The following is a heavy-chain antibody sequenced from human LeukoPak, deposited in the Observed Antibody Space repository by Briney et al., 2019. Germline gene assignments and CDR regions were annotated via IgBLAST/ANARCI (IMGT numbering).Heavy chain of an antibody. CDR2: IYHSGST. V-gene: IGHV4-4*02. J-gene: IGHJ4*02. D-gene: IGHD3-22*01. CDR1: GGSISSSNW. Sequence: SETLSLTCAVSGGSISSSNWWSWVRQPPGKGLEWIGEIYHSGSTNYNPSLKSRVTISVDKSKNQFSLKLSSVTAADTAVYYCARVGYDSSGYYSEFDYWGQGTLVTVSS. CDR3: ARVGYDSSGYYSEFDY.